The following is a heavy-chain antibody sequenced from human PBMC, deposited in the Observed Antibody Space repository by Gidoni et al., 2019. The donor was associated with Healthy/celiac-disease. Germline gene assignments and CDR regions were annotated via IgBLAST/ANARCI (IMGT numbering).Heavy chain of an antibody. CDR1: GFTFSTYG. J-gene: IGHJ4*02. V-gene: IGHV3-30*18. D-gene: IGHD3-3*01. CDR3: AKEYYDFWSGYYRMLDY. Sequence: QVQLVESGGGVVQPGRSLRLSCAAPGFTFSTYGMHWVRQAPGKGLEWVAVISYDGSNKYYADSVKGRFTISRDNSKNTLYLQMNSLRAEDTAVYYCAKEYYDFWSGYYRMLDYWGQGTLVTVSS. CDR2: ISYDGSNK.